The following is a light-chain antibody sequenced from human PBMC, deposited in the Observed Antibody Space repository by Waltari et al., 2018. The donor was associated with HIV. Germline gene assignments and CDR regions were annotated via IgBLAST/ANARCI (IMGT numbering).Light chain of an antibody. CDR3: CSYTKLTTHYVL. J-gene: IGLJ2*01. V-gene: IGLV2-14*03. CDR2: GVS. CDR1: TTDIGGYNY. Sequence: QSALTQPASVSGSPGQSITISCNGTTTDIGGYNYVSWYQRHPGKAPNLIIFGVSNRPSGISSRFSGSKSGNTASLTISGLQAEDEADYYCCSYTKLTTHYVLFGGGTKLTVL.